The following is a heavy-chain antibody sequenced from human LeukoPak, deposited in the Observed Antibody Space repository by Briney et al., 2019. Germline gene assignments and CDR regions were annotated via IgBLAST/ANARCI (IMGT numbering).Heavy chain of an antibody. CDR2: IYTSGST. J-gene: IGHJ4*02. CDR3: ARAGGYYDSSGYGIDY. D-gene: IGHD3-22*01. CDR1: GGSISSYY. V-gene: IGHV4-4*07. Sequence: SETLSLTCTVSGGSISSYYWSWIRQPAGKGLEWIGRIYTSGSTNYNPSLKSRVTMSVDTSKHQFSLKLSSVTAADSSVYYCARAGGYYDSSGYGIDYWGQGTLVTVSS.